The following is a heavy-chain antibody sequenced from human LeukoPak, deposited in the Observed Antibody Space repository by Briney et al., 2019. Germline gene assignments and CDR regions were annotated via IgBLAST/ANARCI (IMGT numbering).Heavy chain of an antibody. J-gene: IGHJ6*03. CDR2: IYYSGST. Sequence: SETLSLTCTVSGGSISSYYWSWIRQPPGKGLEWIGYIYYSGSTNYNPSLKSRVTISVDTSKNQFSLKLSSVTAADTAVYYCASSEGYYYYYYMDVWGQGTMVTVSS. CDR1: GGSISSYY. CDR3: ASSEGYYYYYYMDV. V-gene: IGHV4-59*01.